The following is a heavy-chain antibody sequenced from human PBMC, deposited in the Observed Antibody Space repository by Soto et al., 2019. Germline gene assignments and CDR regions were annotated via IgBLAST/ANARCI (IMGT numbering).Heavy chain of an antibody. CDR1: GVTFCIYA. V-gene: IGHV3-23*01. J-gene: IGHJ4*02. Sequence: WGSPRLCCAACGVTFCIYAMGGVRQAPGKGLEWVSAISGSGGSTYYADSVKGRFTISRDNSKNTLYLQMNSLRAEDTAVYYCAKLQLGIAVAGTFDYWGQGTLVTV. CDR2: ISGSGGST. CDR3: AKLQLGIAVAGTFDY. D-gene: IGHD6-19*01.